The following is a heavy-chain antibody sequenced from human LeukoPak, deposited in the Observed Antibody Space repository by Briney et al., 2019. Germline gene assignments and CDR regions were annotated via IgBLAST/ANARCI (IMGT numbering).Heavy chain of an antibody. Sequence: PGRSLRLSCAASGFTFDDYAMHWVRQAPGKGLEWVSGISWNSGSIGYADSVKGRFTISRDNAKNSLYLQMNSLRAEDTAVYYCAGYCSGGSCYPKIIWGQGTMITVSS. CDR3: AGYCSGGSCYPKII. V-gene: IGHV3-9*01. J-gene: IGHJ3*02. CDR2: ISWNSGSI. D-gene: IGHD2-15*01. CDR1: GFTFDDYA.